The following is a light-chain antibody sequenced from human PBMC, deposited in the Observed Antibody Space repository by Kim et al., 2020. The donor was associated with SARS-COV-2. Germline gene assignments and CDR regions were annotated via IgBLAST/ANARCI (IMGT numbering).Light chain of an antibody. J-gene: IGKJ1*01. V-gene: IGKV3-11*01. CDR2: ATY. CDR1: QSVSSY. Sequence: SLSPEERATHCCRINQSVSSYVAGYQQKPGQAPRLRIYATYHRAIGIPPRFSGRGSGTDFTLTTSSLEPEDFAVYYCQQRNNWWTFGQGTKVDIK. CDR3: QQRNNWWT.